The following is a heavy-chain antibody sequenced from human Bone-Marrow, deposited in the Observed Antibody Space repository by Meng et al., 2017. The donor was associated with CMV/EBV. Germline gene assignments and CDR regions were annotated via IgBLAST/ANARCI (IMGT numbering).Heavy chain of an antibody. CDR1: GDSVSYNSAA. Sequence: GDSVSYNSAAWNWLRQSPSRGLEWLGRTYYRSKWYNDYAVSVKSRITINPDTSKNQFSLQLNSVTPEDTAVYYCARGSWYAGWFDPWGQGTLVTVSS. V-gene: IGHV6-1*01. CDR2: TYYRSKWYN. D-gene: IGHD6-13*01. CDR3: ARGSWYAGWFDP. J-gene: IGHJ5*02.